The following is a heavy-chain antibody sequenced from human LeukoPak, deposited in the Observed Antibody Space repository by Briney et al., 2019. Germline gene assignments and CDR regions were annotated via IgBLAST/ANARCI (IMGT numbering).Heavy chain of an antibody. Sequence: SVKVSCKASGYTFTSYGISWVRQAPGQGLEWMGGIIPIFGTANYAQKFQGRVTITADESTSTAYMELSSLRSEDTAVYYCARSLNSYGHQFDYWGQGTLVTVSS. CDR3: ARSLNSYGHQFDY. D-gene: IGHD5-18*01. CDR1: GYTFTSYG. CDR2: IIPIFGTA. J-gene: IGHJ4*02. V-gene: IGHV1-69*13.